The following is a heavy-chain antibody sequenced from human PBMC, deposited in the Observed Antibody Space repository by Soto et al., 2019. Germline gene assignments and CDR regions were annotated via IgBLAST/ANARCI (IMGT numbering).Heavy chain of an antibody. V-gene: IGHV3-33*01. CDR2: VWFDGSDK. D-gene: IGHD2-15*01. CDR3: ARLFCSASSCYSVGGFDI. J-gene: IGHJ3*02. Sequence: GGSLRLSCAASGFTFSSYGMHWFRQAPGKGLEWVALVWFDGSDKYSSDSETGRFTISRDNSKNTLYLQMNSLRAEDTAVYYCARLFCSASSCYSVGGFDIWGQGTMVTVSS. CDR1: GFTFSSYG.